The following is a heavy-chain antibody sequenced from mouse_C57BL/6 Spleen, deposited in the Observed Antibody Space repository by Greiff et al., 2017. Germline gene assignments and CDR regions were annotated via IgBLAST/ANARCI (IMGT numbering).Heavy chain of an antibody. CDR3: SSFITTVFDY. CDR1: GYAFSSSW. J-gene: IGHJ2*01. D-gene: IGHD1-1*01. CDR2: IYPGDGDT. V-gene: IGHV1-82*01. Sequence: QVQLQQSGPELVKPGASVKISCKASGYAFSSSWMNWVKQRPGKGLEWIGRIYPGDGDTNYNGKFKGKATLTADKSSSTAYMQLSSLTSEDSAVYFCSSFITTVFDYWGQGTTLTVSS.